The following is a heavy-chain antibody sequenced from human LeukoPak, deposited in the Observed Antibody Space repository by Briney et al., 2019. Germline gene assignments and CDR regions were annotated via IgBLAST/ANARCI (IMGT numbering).Heavy chain of an antibody. CDR3: ESAMVGRSFYFDH. CDR2: INQDGSEG. D-gene: IGHD2-8*01. CDR1: LFTFGTYR. J-gene: IGHJ4*02. Sequence: GGSLRLSCAASLFTFGTYRVSWVRQAPGKGLEWVAIINQDGSEGSLVDSVKGRFTISRDNAKKSLYLQMNSLRAGATAVSFCESAMVGRSFYFDHWGQGTLVTVSS. V-gene: IGHV3-7*01.